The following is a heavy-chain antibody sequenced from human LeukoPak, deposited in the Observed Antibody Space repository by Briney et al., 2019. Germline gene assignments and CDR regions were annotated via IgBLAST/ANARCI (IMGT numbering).Heavy chain of an antibody. CDR2: INPNSGGT. V-gene: IGHV1-2*02. CDR1: GYTFTSYG. CDR3: ARDPSGSYSDYFDY. Sequence: ASVKVSCKASGYTFTSYGISWVRQAPGQGLEWMGWINPNSGGTNYAQKFQGRVTMTRDTSISTAYMELSRLRSDDTAVYYCARDPSGSYSDYFDYWGQGTLVTVSS. J-gene: IGHJ4*02. D-gene: IGHD1-26*01.